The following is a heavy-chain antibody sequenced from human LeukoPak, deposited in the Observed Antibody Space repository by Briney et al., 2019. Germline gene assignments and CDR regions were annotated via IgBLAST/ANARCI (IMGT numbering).Heavy chain of an antibody. V-gene: IGHV4-59*01. Sequence: SETLSLTCTVSGGSISSYYWSWIRQPPGKGLEWIGYIYHSGSTNYNPSLKSRVTISVDTSKNQFSLKLSSVTAADTAVYYCAGSRVTMVRGVIITSPYYYGMDVWGKGTTVTVFS. CDR1: GGSISSYY. CDR3: AGSRVTMVRGVIITSPYYYGMDV. J-gene: IGHJ6*04. CDR2: IYHSGST. D-gene: IGHD3-10*01.